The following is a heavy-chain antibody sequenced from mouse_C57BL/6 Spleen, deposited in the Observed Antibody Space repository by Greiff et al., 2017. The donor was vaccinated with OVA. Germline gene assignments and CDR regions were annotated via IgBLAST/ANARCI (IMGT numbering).Heavy chain of an antibody. CDR1: GYTFTDYY. Sequence: EVQLQQSGPVLVKPGASVKMSCKASGYTFTDYYMNWVKQSHGKSLEWIGVINPYNGGTSYNQKFKGKATLTVDKSSSTAYMELNSLTSEDSAVYYCARGGFYWYFDVWGTGTTVTVSS. CDR2: INPYNGGT. V-gene: IGHV1-19*01. CDR3: ARGGFYWYFDV. D-gene: IGHD3-1*01. J-gene: IGHJ1*03.